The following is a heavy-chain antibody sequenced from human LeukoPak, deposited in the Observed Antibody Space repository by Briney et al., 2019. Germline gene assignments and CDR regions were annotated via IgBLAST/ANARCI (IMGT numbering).Heavy chain of an antibody. J-gene: IGHJ4*02. Sequence: PGGSLRLFCAASGFTFSSYAMSWVRQAPGKGLEWVSTINNGGVSTYYEDSVKGRFTISRDNAKNSLYLQMNSLRAEDMALYYCAKGNPQWLVTGPFDYWGQGTLVTVSS. CDR2: INNGGVST. V-gene: IGHV3-23*01. D-gene: IGHD6-19*01. CDR1: GFTFSSYA. CDR3: AKGNPQWLVTGPFDY.